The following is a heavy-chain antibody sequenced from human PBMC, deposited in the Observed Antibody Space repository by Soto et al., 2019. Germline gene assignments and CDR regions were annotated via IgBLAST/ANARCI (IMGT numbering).Heavy chain of an antibody. Sequence: GGSLRLSCAASGFTFSSYGMHWVRQAPGKGLEWVAVISYDGSNKYYADSVKGRFTISRDNSKNTLYLQMNSLRAEDTAVYYCAKLPVVGSGAIGFDYWGQGTLVTVSS. J-gene: IGHJ4*02. CDR2: ISYDGSNK. CDR1: GFTFSSYG. D-gene: IGHD2-15*01. CDR3: AKLPVVGSGAIGFDY. V-gene: IGHV3-30*18.